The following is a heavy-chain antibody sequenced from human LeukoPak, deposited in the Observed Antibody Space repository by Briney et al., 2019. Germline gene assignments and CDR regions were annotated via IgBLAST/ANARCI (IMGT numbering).Heavy chain of an antibody. V-gene: IGHV4-39*01. CDR3: ARRGITYSTSFFDS. Sequence: SETLSLTCTVSGGSISGGKDFWGWIRQSPGKGLEWTGHIYYTGSAYYNPSLKSRVTISADTSKNEFSLQLRSVTAADTAVYYCARRGITYSTSFFDSWGQGTLVAVSS. CDR1: GGSISGGKDF. CDR2: IYYTGSA. D-gene: IGHD2-2*01. J-gene: IGHJ4*02.